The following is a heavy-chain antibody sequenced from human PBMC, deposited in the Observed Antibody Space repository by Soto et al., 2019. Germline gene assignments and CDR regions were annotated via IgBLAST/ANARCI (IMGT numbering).Heavy chain of an antibody. CDR3: ARPTLGYGGNDY. CDR1: GGSISSSSYY. V-gene: IGHV4-39*01. Sequence: PSETLSLTCTVSGGSISSSSYYWGWIRQPPGKGLEWIGSIYYSGSTHYNPSLKSRVTISVDTSKNQFSLKLSSVTAADTAVYYCARPTLGYGGNDYWGQGTLVTVSS. D-gene: IGHD4-17*01. CDR2: IYYSGST. J-gene: IGHJ4*02.